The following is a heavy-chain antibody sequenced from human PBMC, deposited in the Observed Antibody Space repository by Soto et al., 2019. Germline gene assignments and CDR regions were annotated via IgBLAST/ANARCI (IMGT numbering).Heavy chain of an antibody. Sequence: PSQTLSLTCAISGDSVSSNSAAWNWIRQSPSRGLEWLGRTYYRSKWYNDYAVSVKSRITINPDTSKNQFSLQLNSVTPEDTAVYYCARVGYSYGLTKNWFDPWGQGTLVTVSS. D-gene: IGHD5-18*01. CDR3: ARVGYSYGLTKNWFDP. CDR1: GDSVSSNSAA. J-gene: IGHJ5*02. V-gene: IGHV6-1*01. CDR2: TYYRSKWYN.